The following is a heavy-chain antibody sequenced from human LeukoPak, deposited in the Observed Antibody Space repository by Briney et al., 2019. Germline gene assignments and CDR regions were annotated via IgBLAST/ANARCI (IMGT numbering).Heavy chain of an antibody. Sequence: PGGSLRLSCAASGFTFSSQWMHWVRQAPGKGLEWVSSISSSSSYIYYADSVKGRFTISRDDAKNSLYLQMNSLRAEDTAVYYCARVGSRFYDYWGQGTLVTVSS. CDR2: ISSSSSYI. D-gene: IGHD3-3*01. CDR3: ARVGSRFYDY. CDR1: GFTFSSQW. V-gene: IGHV3-21*01. J-gene: IGHJ4*02.